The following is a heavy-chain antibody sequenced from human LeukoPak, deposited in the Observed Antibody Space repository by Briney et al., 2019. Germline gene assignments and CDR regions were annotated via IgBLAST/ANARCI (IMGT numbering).Heavy chain of an antibody. Sequence: SVKVSCKASGGTFSSYAISWVRQAPGQGLEWMGGIIPIFGTANYAQKFQGRVTITADESTSTAYMELSSLRPEDTAVYYCARDQKTYYDFWSGYSSAFDIWGQGTMVTVSS. CDR1: GGTFSSYA. D-gene: IGHD3-3*01. V-gene: IGHV1-69*13. J-gene: IGHJ3*02. CDR3: ARDQKTYYDFWSGYSSAFDI. CDR2: IIPIFGTA.